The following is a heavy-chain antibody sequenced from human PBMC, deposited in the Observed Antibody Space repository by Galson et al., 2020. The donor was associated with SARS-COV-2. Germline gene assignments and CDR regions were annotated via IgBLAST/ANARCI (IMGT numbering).Heavy chain of an antibody. CDR1: GFIFSTYC. J-gene: IGHJ6*02. CDR2: ITKDGSET. D-gene: IGHD2-21*01. CDR3: ARVVIVDYNGDWGAMDA. V-gene: IGHV3-7*01. Sequence: GGSLRLSCAASGFIFSTYCMPWVRQAPGKGLEWVSTITKDGSETDHVDSVKGRFTISRDNAKNSLYLQMNSLRVEDTAIYYCARVVIVDYNGDWGAMDAWGQGTTGTV.